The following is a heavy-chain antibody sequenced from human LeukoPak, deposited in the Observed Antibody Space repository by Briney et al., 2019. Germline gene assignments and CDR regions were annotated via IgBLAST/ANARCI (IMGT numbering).Heavy chain of an antibody. D-gene: IGHD6-19*01. J-gene: IGHJ5*02. Sequence: SETLSLTCTVSGGSISSYYWSWIRQPPGKGLEWIGYIYYSGSTNYNPSLKSRVTISVDTSKNQFSLKLSSVTAADTAVYYCARGRRSSGWYDSWFDPWGQGTLVTVSS. CDR3: ARGRRSSGWYDSWFDP. CDR2: IYYSGST. CDR1: GGSISSYY. V-gene: IGHV4-59*12.